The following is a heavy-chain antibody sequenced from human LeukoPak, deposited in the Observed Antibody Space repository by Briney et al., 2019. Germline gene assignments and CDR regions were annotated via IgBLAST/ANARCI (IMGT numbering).Heavy chain of an antibody. J-gene: IGHJ4*02. Sequence: PSETLSLSCTVSGGSISSYYWNWIRQPPGKGLEWIGYIYYSGSTNYNPSLKSRVTISVDTSKNQFSLNLSSVTAADTAVYYCARGIMADIVGATTFDYWGQGTLVTVSS. V-gene: IGHV4-59*01. CDR3: ARGIMADIVGATTFDY. CDR2: IYYSGST. CDR1: GGSISSYY. D-gene: IGHD1-26*01.